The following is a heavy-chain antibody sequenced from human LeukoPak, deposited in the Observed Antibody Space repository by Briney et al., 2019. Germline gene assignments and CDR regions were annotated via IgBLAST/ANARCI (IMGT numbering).Heavy chain of an antibody. V-gene: IGHV4-59*01. Sequence: SETLSLTCTVSGGSISSYYWSWIRQPPGKGLEWIGNIYYSGSTYYNPSLKSRVTISVDTSKNQFSLKLSSVTAADTAVYYCARDMGDGYNYDYWGQGTLVTVSS. D-gene: IGHD5-24*01. CDR3: ARDMGDGYNYDY. J-gene: IGHJ4*02. CDR2: IYYSGST. CDR1: GGSISSYY.